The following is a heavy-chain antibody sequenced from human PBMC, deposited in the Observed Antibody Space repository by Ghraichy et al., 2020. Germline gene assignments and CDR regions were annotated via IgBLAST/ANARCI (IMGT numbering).Heavy chain of an antibody. CDR2: INPNSGGP. Sequence: ASVKVSCKASGYTFTGYYMHWVRQAPGQGLKWMGWINPNSGGPNYAQKSQGRVTMTRETSIGTAYMELGRLRSDDTAVYYCAGNIVMATINYYYYGMDVWGQGTTVTVSS. CDR1: GYTFTGYY. CDR3: AGNIVMATINYYYYGMDV. J-gene: IGHJ6*02. V-gene: IGHV1-2*02. D-gene: IGHD5-24*01.